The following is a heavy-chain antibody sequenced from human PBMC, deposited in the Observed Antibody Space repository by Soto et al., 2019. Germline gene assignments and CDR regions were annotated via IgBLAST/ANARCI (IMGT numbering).Heavy chain of an antibody. D-gene: IGHD6-13*01. Sequence: EVQLVESGGGLVKPGGSLRLSCAASGFTFSSYSMNWVRQAPGKGLEWVSSISSSSSYIYYADSVKGRFTISRDNAKNSLYLQMNSLRAEDTAVYYCARGNKQLVLWFDPWGQGTLVTVSS. V-gene: IGHV3-21*01. J-gene: IGHJ5*02. CDR1: GFTFSSYS. CDR2: ISSSSSYI. CDR3: ARGNKQLVLWFDP.